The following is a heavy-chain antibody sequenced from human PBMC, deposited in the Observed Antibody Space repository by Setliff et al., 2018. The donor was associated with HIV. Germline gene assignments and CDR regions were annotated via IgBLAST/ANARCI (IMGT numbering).Heavy chain of an antibody. CDR2: MSTGGDIK. CDR1: GFTFSSYG. J-gene: IGHJ4*02. D-gene: IGHD1-26*01. V-gene: IGHV3-30*03. CDR3: VRDPIEGYPDYFDY. Sequence: GGSLRLSCAASGFTFSSYGMHWVRQAPGKGLEWVAVMSTGGDIKIYADSVKGRFTISRDNSKNTLFLQMNSLRPEDTATYYCVRDPIEGYPDYFDYWGQGTLVTVSS.